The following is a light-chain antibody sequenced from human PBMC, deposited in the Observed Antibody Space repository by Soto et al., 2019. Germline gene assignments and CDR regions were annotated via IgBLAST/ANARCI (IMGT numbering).Light chain of an antibody. CDR1: TGAVTSGHY. CDR3: LLSFNGPYV. J-gene: IGLJ2*01. Sequence: QAVVTQEPSLTVSPGGTVTLTCGSSTGAVTSGHYPYWFQQKPGQAPRTLIYDTSNKHSWTPARFSGYLLGGKAALTLSGAQPEDEAEYFCLLSFNGPYVFGGGTKLNVL. CDR2: DTS. V-gene: IGLV7-46*01.